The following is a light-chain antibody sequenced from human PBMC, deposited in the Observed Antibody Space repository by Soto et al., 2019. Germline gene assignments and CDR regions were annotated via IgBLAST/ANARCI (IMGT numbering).Light chain of an antibody. CDR1: QSVSSSY. CDR2: GAS. Sequence: EIVLTQSPGTLSLSPGERATLSCSASQSVSSSYLAWYQQKPGQAPRLLIYGASSRATGIPDRFSGSGSGTDFTLTISILEPEDFAVYYCQQYCSSPPYTFGQGTKLEIK. V-gene: IGKV3-20*01. J-gene: IGKJ2*01. CDR3: QQYCSSPPYT.